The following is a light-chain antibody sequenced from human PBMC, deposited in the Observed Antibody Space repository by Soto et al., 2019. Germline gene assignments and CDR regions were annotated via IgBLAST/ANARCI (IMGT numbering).Light chain of an antibody. Sequence: EIVMTQSPANLSVSPGERATLSCRASQSISRNLAWYQQKPGQAPRLLIYAASTRATGLPARFSGSGSGTEFTLTISSLQSEDFAVYYCQQYNNWPAWTFGQGTKVDIK. CDR1: QSISRN. J-gene: IGKJ1*01. CDR3: QQYNNWPAWT. CDR2: AAS. V-gene: IGKV3-15*01.